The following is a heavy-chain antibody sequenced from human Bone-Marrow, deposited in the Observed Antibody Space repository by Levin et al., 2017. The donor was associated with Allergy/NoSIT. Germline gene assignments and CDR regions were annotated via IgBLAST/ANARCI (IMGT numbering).Heavy chain of an antibody. J-gene: IGHJ4*02. V-gene: IGHV3-21*01. Sequence: NPGGSLRLSCAASGFSFNSYVMNWVRQAPGKGLEWVSSISSDSRYIFYAHSVKGRFTISRDNAGNSLHLQLNRLRVEDTAVYYCLTGSYSNRGYWGPGTLVTVSS. CDR2: ISSDSRYI. CDR3: LTGSYSNRGY. D-gene: IGHD3-9*01. CDR1: GFSFNSYV.